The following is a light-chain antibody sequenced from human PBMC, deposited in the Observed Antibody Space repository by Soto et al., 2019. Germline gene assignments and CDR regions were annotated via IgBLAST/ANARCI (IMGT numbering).Light chain of an antibody. CDR3: SSYADGNSWV. CDR1: SSDIGVYNY. V-gene: IGLV2-14*01. J-gene: IGLJ3*02. Sequence: QSALTQPASVSGSPGQSITFSCTGTSSDIGVYNYVSWYQQHPGKAPKLMIYEVNNRPSGVSNRFSGSKSGNTASLTISGLQAEDEADYYCSSYADGNSWVFGGGTKLTVL. CDR2: EVN.